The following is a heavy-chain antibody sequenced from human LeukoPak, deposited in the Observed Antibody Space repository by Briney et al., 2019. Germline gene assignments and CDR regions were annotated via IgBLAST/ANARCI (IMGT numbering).Heavy chain of an antibody. Sequence: GGSLRLSCAASGFTLSSYVMHWVRQAPGKGLEWVAGISYDGSKTYYADSVKGRFTISRDNSKNTLYLQMNSLSVEDTAIYYCARASWVSSTDAVRWGQGTLVTVSS. CDR3: ARASWVSSTDAVR. V-gene: IGHV3-30*04. CDR2: ISYDGSKT. J-gene: IGHJ4*02. D-gene: IGHD3-16*01. CDR1: GFTLSSYV.